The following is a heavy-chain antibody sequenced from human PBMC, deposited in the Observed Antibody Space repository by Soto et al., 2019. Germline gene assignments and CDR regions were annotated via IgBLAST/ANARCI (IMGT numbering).Heavy chain of an antibody. CDR1: GGTFSSY. Sequence: QVQLVQSGAEVKKPGSSVKVSCKASGGTFSSYISWVRQAPGQGLEWMGRIIPILGIANYAQKFQGKVTITADKSTSTAYMELSSLRSEDTAVYYWANLATADTLDYWGQGTLVTVSS. D-gene: IGHD6-13*01. CDR3: ANLATADTLDY. J-gene: IGHJ4*02. CDR2: IIPILGIA. V-gene: IGHV1-69*02.